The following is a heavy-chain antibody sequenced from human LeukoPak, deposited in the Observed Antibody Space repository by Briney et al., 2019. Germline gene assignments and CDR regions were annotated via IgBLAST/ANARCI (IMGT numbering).Heavy chain of an antibody. V-gene: IGHV3-30*18. J-gene: IGHJ6*02. D-gene: IGHD6-13*01. CDR2: ISYDGSNK. CDR1: GFTFSSYG. CDR3: AQLPSIAAALGHYYGMDV. Sequence: PGGSLRLSCAASGFTFSSYGMHWVRQAPGKGLEWVAVISYDGSNKYYADSVKGRFTISRDNSKNTLYLQMNSLRAEDTAVYYCAQLPSIAAALGHYYGMDVWGQGTTVTVSS.